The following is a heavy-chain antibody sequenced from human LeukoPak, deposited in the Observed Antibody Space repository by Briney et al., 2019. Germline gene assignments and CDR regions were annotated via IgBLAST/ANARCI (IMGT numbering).Heavy chain of an antibody. D-gene: IGHD3-10*01. CDR2: ISSSGSTI. CDR1: GFTLSSNY. J-gene: IGHJ6*03. Sequence: GGSLRLSCTVSGFTLSSNYMSWIRQAPGKGLEWVSYISSSGSTIYYADSVKGRFTISRDNAKNSLYLQMNSLRAEDTAVYYCARSPHGSGSYYASYYYYYMDVWGKGTTVTISS. V-gene: IGHV3-11*01. CDR3: ARSPHGSGSYYASYYYYYMDV.